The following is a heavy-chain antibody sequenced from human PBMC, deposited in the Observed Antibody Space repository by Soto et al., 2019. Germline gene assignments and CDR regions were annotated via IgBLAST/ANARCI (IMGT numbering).Heavy chain of an antibody. CDR2: ISYDGSNK. D-gene: IGHD2-15*01. Sequence: VGSLRLSCAASGFTFSSYGMHWVRQAPGKGLEWVAVISYDGSNKYYADSVKGRFTISRDNSKNTLYLQMNSLRAEDTAVYYCAKDRDIVVVVAAFDYWGQGTLVTVSS. J-gene: IGHJ4*02. CDR1: GFTFSSYG. V-gene: IGHV3-30*18. CDR3: AKDRDIVVVVAAFDY.